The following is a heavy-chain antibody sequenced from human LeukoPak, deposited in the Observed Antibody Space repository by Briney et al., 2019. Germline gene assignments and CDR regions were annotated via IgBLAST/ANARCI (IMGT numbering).Heavy chain of an antibody. V-gene: IGHV3-30-3*01. CDR1: GFTFSSYA. D-gene: IGHD5-24*01. CDR3: ARGEDGYNVE. CDR2: ISYDGSNK. Sequence: GGSLRLSCAASGFTFSSYAMHWVRQAPGKGLEWVAVISYDGSNKYYADSVKGRFTISRDNSKNTLYLQMNSLRAEDTAVYYCARGEDGYNVEWGQGTLVTVSS. J-gene: IGHJ4*02.